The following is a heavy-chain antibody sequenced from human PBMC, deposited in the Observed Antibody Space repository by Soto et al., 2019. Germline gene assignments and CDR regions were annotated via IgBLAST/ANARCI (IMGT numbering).Heavy chain of an antibody. Sequence: EVQLVESGGGLVQPGGSLRVSCAASGFTFSDYYMDWVRQAPGKGLEWVGRIRNKANRYTTEYAASVKGRFTISRDDSKNSLYLQMNRLKTEDTAVYYCARQKRAFDIWGQGTMVTVSS. CDR3: ARQKRAFDI. CDR1: GFTFSDYY. CDR2: IRNKANRYTT. J-gene: IGHJ3*02. V-gene: IGHV3-72*01.